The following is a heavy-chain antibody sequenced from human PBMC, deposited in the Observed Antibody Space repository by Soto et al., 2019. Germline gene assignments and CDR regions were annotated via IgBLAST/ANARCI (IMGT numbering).Heavy chain of an antibody. V-gene: IGHV3-33*01. D-gene: IGHD5-18*01. CDR2: IWYDGNNK. J-gene: IGHJ2*01. Sequence: QVQLVESGGGVVQPGRSLRISCAASGFTFSNYGMHWVRQAPGKGLEWVTIIWYDGNNKYYADSVKGRFTISRDNSKNTLYRQMDSLRAEDTAVYYCARESQEPLGYSYGEDWYFDLWGRGTLVTVST. CDR1: GFTFSNYG. CDR3: ARESQEPLGYSYGEDWYFDL.